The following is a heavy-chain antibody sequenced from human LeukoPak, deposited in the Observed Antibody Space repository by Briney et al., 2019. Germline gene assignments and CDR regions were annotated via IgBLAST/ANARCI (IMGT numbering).Heavy chain of an antibody. CDR1: GGSISSFY. D-gene: IGHD6-6*01. V-gene: IGHV4-4*07. CDR3: ARHRAYSSSSPFDY. J-gene: IGHJ4*02. Sequence: PSETLSLTCTVSGGSISSFYWSWIRQSAGKGLEWIGRIHTSGSTNYNPSLQSRLTMSLDTSKNQFSLKLTSVTAADTAVYYCARHRAYSSSSPFDYWGQGTLATVSS. CDR2: IHTSGST.